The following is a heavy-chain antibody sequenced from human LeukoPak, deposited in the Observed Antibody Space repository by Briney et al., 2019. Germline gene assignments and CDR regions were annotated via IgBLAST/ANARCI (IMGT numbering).Heavy chain of an antibody. CDR3: ARDPYNGAYSEGYYYYYMDV. CDR1: GITFSNYN. J-gene: IGHJ6*03. CDR2: TTSSSSYT. Sequence: PGGSLRLSCAAPGITFSNYNMNWVRQAPGKGLEWISSTTSSSSYTFYADSVEGRFTISRDNAKNSLYLQMNSLRVEDTAIYYCARDPYNGAYSEGYYYYYMDVWGKGTTVTVSS. V-gene: IGHV3-21*01. D-gene: IGHD1-1*01.